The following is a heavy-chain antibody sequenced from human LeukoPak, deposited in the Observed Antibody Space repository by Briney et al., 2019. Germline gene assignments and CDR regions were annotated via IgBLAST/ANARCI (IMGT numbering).Heavy chain of an antibody. D-gene: IGHD3-3*01. CDR1: GFTFSSYG. CDR2: ISGSGGST. V-gene: IGHV3-23*01. Sequence: GGSLRLSCAASGFTFSSYGMTWVRQAPGKGLEWVSAISGSGGSTYYADSVKGRFTISRDNSKNTLYLQMNSLRAEDTAVYYCAKDGTTIFGVVFWFLDYWGQGTLVTVSS. J-gene: IGHJ4*02. CDR3: AKDGTTIFGVVFWFLDY.